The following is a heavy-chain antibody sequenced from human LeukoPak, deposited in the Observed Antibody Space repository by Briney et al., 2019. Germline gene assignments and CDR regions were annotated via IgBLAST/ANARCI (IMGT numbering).Heavy chain of an antibody. D-gene: IGHD3-3*01. V-gene: IGHV3-48*03. CDR2: ITGSASTI. J-gene: IGHJ6*02. Sequence: GGSLRLSCAASGFTFSSYEMIWVRQAPGKGLEWVSYITGSASTIYYADSVKGRFTISRDNAKNSLYLQMNSLRAEDTAVYYCARDRNDFWSEYYYYYCMDVWGQGTTVTVSS. CDR3: ARDRNDFWSEYYYYYCMDV. CDR1: GFTFSSYE.